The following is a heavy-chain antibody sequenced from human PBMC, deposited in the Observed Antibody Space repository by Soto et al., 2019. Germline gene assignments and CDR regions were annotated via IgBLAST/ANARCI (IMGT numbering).Heavy chain of an antibody. J-gene: IGHJ5*01. CDR3: SRLVSLLQPIDS. CDR2: IFPRDFDV. Sequence: PGESLKISCPTSGYTFTNYWIGWVRQMPGGGLEWLGLIFPRDFDVSYSPSFEGQLTISPDRSTATAFLQWRSLGASDSALYFCSRLVSLLQPIDSWGQGTPVTVSS. V-gene: IGHV5-51*01. D-gene: IGHD4-4*01. CDR1: GYTFTNYW.